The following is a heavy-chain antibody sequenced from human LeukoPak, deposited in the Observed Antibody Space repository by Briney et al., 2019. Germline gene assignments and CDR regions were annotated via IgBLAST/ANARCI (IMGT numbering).Heavy chain of an antibody. Sequence: SETLSLTCAVSGYSISNGYYWGWIRQPPGKGLEWIGYIYYSGSTNYNPSLKSRVTISVDTSKNQFSLRLSSVTAADTAVYYCARKQGDYWGQGTLVTVSS. CDR3: ARKQGDY. CDR2: IYYSGST. J-gene: IGHJ4*02. V-gene: IGHV4-61*01. CDR1: GYSISNGYY. D-gene: IGHD1/OR15-1a*01.